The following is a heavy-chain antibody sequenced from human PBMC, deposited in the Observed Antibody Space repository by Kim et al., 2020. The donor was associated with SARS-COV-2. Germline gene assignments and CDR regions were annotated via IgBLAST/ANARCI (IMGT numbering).Heavy chain of an antibody. D-gene: IGHD6-13*01. J-gene: IGHJ3*02. V-gene: IGHV3-33*01. Sequence: GGSLRLSCAASVFTFSSYGMHWVRQAPGKGLEWVAVIWYDGSNKYYADSVKGRFTISRDNSKNTLYLQMNSLRAEDTAVYYCARGQQLAEDGFDIWGQGTMVTVSS. CDR2: IWYDGSNK. CDR1: VFTFSSYG. CDR3: ARGQQLAEDGFDI.